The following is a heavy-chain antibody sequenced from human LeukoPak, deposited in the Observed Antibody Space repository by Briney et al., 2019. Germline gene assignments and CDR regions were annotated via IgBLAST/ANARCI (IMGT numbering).Heavy chain of an antibody. J-gene: IGHJ3*02. D-gene: IGHD3-22*01. CDR1: GYRFRKYW. CDR3: ARHRLNYYDSSHDAFDI. CDR2: ISPADSAT. V-gene: IGHV5-51*01. Sequence: GESLKVSFEASGYRFRKYWIAWVRPVPGKGPEGMGLISPADSATTYSPSFQGQVTISADKSISTASLQWSSLKASDTAMYYCARHRLNYYDSSHDAFDIWGQGTMVTVSS.